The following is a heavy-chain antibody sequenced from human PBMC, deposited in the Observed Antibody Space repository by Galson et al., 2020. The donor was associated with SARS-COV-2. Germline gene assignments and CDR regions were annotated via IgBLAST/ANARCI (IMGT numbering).Heavy chain of an antibody. CDR1: GFTVSNSY. CDR3: ARKTCTGACFSGYYLDY. Sequence: GGSLRLSCAASGFTVSNSYMTWVRQAPGKGLEWVSVLYTYGTTYYADSVKGRFTISRDNYKNTLYLQMNSLRAEDTALYYCARKTCTGACFSGYYLDYWCQGTLVTASP. D-gene: IGHD2-8*02. CDR2: LYTYGTT. V-gene: IGHV3-53*01. J-gene: IGHJ4*02.